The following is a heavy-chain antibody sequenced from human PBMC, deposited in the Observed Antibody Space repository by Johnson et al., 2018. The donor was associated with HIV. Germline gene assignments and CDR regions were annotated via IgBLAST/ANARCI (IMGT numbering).Heavy chain of an antibody. CDR1: GFTFSSYA. CDR3: ARDPVIFRSGSYYGDRAFDI. Sequence: QVQLVESGGGVVQPGRSLRLSCAASGFTFSSYAMHWVRQAPGKGLAWVAVISYDGSNKYYADSVTGRFTISRDNSKNTLYLQMNSLRAEDTAVYYCARDPVIFRSGSYYGDRAFDIWGQGTMVTVSS. V-gene: IGHV3-30*04. D-gene: IGHD1-26*01. J-gene: IGHJ3*02. CDR2: ISYDGSNK.